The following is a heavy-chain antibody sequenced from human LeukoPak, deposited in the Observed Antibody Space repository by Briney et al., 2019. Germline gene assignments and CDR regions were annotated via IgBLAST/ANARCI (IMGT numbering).Heavy chain of an antibody. CDR3: AREYSSSSDGYYYYYYMDV. CDR1: GGSISSYY. Sequence: SETLSLTCTVSGGSISSYYWSWIRQPPGKGLEWIGYIYYSGSTNYNPSLKSRVTISVDTSKNQFSLKLSSVTAADTAVYYCAREYSSSSDGYYYYYYMDVWGKGTTVTVSS. J-gene: IGHJ6*03. CDR2: IYYSGST. D-gene: IGHD6-6*01. V-gene: IGHV4-59*12.